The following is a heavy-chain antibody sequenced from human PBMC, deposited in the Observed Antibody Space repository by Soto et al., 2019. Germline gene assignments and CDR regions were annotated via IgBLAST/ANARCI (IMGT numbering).Heavy chain of an antibody. CDR1: GGTFSSYA. D-gene: IGHD2-2*01. CDR2: IIPIFGTA. V-gene: IGHV1-69*13. J-gene: IGHJ6*02. Sequence: SVKVACKASGGTFSSYAISWVRQAPGQGLEWMGGIIPIFGTANYAQKCQGRVTITADESTSTAYMELSSLRSEDTAVYYCARRRPYCSSTSCSGYYGMDVWGQGTTVTVSS. CDR3: ARRRPYCSSTSCSGYYGMDV.